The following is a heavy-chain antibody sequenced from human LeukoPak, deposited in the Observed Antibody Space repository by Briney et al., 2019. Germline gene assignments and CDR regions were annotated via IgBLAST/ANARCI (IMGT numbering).Heavy chain of an antibody. Sequence: GGSLRLSCAASGFTFSDFWMTWVRQTPGKGLEWVAYIKQDGSETSYVDSVKGRFTISRDNAKNSLYLQMNSLRAEDTALYYCAKGHAWMTPWSQGTLVTVSS. CDR3: AKGHAWMTP. V-gene: IGHV3-7*03. CDR2: IKQDGSET. D-gene: IGHD3-16*01. J-gene: IGHJ5*02. CDR1: GFTFSDFW.